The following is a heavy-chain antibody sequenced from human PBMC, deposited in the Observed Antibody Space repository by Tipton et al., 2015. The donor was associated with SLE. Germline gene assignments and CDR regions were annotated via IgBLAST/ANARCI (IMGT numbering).Heavy chain of an antibody. D-gene: IGHD7-27*01. V-gene: IGHV3-23*01. CDR1: GFTFDSYS. Sequence: GSLRLSCAASGFTFDSYSMNWVRQAPGKGLEWVSTISGSGVSTYYADSVKGRFTISRDNSKNTLYLQMDSLRAEDTAVYYCAKSAETGVHWDYYYYGMDVRGQGTTVTVSS. CDR3: AKSAETGVHWDYYYYGMDV. CDR2: ISGSGVST. J-gene: IGHJ6*02.